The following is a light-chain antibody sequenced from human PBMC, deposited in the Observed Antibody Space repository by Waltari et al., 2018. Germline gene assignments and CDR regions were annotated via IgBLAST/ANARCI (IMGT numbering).Light chain of an antibody. J-gene: IGKJ2*01. Sequence: DIVMTQSPDSLAVSLGERATINCKSSQSVLYSSNHKNYLAWYQQKPGQPPKLLIYWASTRESGVPDRFTGSGSGTDFTLTISNPQAEDVAVYYCQQYYSTPYTFGLGTKLEIK. CDR1: QSVLYSSNHKNY. CDR3: QQYYSTPYT. CDR2: WAS. V-gene: IGKV4-1*01.